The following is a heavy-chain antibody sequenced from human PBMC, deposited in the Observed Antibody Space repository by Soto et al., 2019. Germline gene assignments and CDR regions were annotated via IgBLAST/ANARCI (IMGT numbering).Heavy chain of an antibody. J-gene: IGHJ4*02. Sequence: VSVKVSCKASGYTFTSYCISWVRQAPGQGLEWMGWISAYNGNTNYAQKLQGRVTMTRDTSISTAYMELSRPRSDDTAVYYCARGAADLEYYFDYWGQGTLVTVSS. V-gene: IGHV1-18*01. CDR1: GYTFTSYC. CDR2: ISAYNGNT. CDR3: ARGAADLEYYFDY.